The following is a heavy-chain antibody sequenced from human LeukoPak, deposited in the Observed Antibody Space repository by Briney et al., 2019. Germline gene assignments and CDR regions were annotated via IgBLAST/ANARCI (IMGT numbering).Heavy chain of an antibody. D-gene: IGHD3-9*01. CDR1: GYTFTTYG. V-gene: IGHV1-18*01. Sequence: ASVKVSCKASGYTFTTYGLSWVRQAPGQGLEWLGWISTYDDNIKYAQSLQGRLTLTIDTSTSTAYMELRSLTSDDTAVYYCAREAYSNILTGTDYWGPGTLVTVSS. CDR2: ISTYDDNI. J-gene: IGHJ4*02. CDR3: AREAYSNILTGTDY.